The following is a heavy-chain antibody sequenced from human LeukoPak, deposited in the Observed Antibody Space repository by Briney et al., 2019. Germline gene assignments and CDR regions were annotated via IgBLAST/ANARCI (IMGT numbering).Heavy chain of an antibody. Sequence: NPSETLSLTCTVSGGSISSSSYYGGWIRQPPGKGLEWIGSIYYSGSTYYNPSLKSRVTISVDTSKNHFSLKLSSVAAAGTAVYYCAGYSSSWYDYWGQGTLVTVSS. CDR1: GGSISSSSYY. CDR3: AGYSSSWYDY. V-gene: IGHV4-39*02. CDR2: IYYSGST. J-gene: IGHJ4*02. D-gene: IGHD6-13*01.